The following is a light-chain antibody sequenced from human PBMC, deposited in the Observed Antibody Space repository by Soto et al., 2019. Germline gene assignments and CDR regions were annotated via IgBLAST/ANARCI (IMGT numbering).Light chain of an antibody. V-gene: IGLV1-47*01. CDR3: ATWDDSLSVLYV. CDR2: RNN. CDR1: SSNIGSNS. J-gene: IGLJ1*01. Sequence: VLTQPPSASGTPGQRVTISCSGSSSNIGSNSVYWYQQFPGTAPKLLIYRNNRRPSGVPDRFSGSKSGTSASLAISGLRSEDEADYYCATWDDSLSVLYVFGDGTKVTVL.